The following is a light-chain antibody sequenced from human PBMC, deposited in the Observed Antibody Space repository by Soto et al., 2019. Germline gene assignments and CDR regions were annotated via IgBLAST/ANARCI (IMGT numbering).Light chain of an antibody. CDR1: QSISSN. Sequence: EIVLTQSPANLSVSPGESATLSCRASQSISSNLAWYQQKPGQAPRLLIYGASTRATGIPARFSGSGSGTEFTLTISSLQSEDFAVYYCQQYNNWPRTFGQGTKV. J-gene: IGKJ1*01. CDR2: GAS. V-gene: IGKV3-15*01. CDR3: QQYNNWPRT.